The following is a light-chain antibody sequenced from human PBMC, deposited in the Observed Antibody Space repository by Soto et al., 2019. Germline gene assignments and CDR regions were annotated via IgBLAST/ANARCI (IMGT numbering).Light chain of an antibody. CDR2: YNN. CDR3: AARNDTVNSDV. Sequence: QSVLTLPPSASETPGQTVSISCSGSNSNIASNTVNWYQHLPGTAPKLLIYYNNQRPSGVPDRFSGPKSGTSASLAISGLQYEDESDYYCAARNDTVNSDVFGTGTKVTVL. J-gene: IGLJ1*01. CDR1: NSNIASNT. V-gene: IGLV1-44*01.